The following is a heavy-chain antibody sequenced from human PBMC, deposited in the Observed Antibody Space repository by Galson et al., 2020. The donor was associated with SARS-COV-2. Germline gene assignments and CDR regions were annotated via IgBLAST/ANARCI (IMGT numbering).Heavy chain of an antibody. Sequence: NSGGSLRLSCAASGFTFSSYSMNWVRQAPGKGLEWVSSISSSSSYIYYADSVQGRFTISRDNAKNSLYLQMNSLRAEDTAVYYCARAYDSSGYYYAEYFQHWGQGTLVTVSS. D-gene: IGHD3-22*01. CDR3: ARAYDSSGYYYAEYFQH. CDR1: GFTFSSYS. J-gene: IGHJ1*01. V-gene: IGHV3-21*01. CDR2: ISSSSSYI.